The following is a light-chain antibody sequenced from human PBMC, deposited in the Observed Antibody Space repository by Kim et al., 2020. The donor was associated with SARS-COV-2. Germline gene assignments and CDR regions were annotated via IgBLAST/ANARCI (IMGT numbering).Light chain of an antibody. J-gene: IGLJ1*01. CDR3: SSYTSSSTYV. CDR1: SSGGGGYNS. V-gene: IGLV2-14*04. Sequence: GQSTTCSSTSTSSGGGGYNSVSLYQQRRGKAHKFIIYDVSKRPSGVSTRFSASKSGTTASLTISGLPAEDEADYYCSSYTSSSTYVFGTGTKVTVL. CDR2: DVS.